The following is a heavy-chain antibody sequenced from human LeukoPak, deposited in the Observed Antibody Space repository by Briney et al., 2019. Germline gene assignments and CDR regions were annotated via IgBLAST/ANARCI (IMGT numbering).Heavy chain of an antibody. CDR2: IIPIFGTA. Sequence: ASVKVSCKASGGTFSSYAISWVRQAPGQGLEWMGGIIPIFGTANYAQKFQGRVTITTDESTSTAYMELSSLRSEDTAVYYCARDRAPGHYYYMDVWGKGTTVTVSS. J-gene: IGHJ6*03. CDR3: ARDRAPGHYYYMDV. CDR1: GGTFSSYA. D-gene: IGHD3-10*01. V-gene: IGHV1-69*05.